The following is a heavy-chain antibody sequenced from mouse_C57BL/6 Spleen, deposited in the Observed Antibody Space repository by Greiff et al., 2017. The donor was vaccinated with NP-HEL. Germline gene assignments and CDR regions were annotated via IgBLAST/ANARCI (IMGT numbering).Heavy chain of an antibody. V-gene: IGHV1-82*01. CDR3: ARDDYDGRAMDY. Sequence: VQLQQSGPELVKPGASVKISCKASGYAFSSSWMNWVKQRPGKGLEWIGRIYPGDGDTNYNGKFKGKATLTADKSSSTAYMQLSSLTSEDSAVYFCARDDYDGRAMDYWGQGTSVTVSS. J-gene: IGHJ4*01. CDR1: GYAFSSSW. CDR2: IYPGDGDT. D-gene: IGHD2-4*01.